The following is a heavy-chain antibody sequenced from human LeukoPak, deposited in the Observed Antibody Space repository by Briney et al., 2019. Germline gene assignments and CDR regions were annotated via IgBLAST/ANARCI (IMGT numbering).Heavy chain of an antibody. CDR2: IYSGGST. Sequence: GGSLRLSCAASGFTVSSNYMSWVRQAPGKGLEWVSVIYSGGSTYYADSVKGRFTISRDNSKNTLYLQMNSLRAEDTAVYYCARGPGSSGGAYVGDYWGPGTLVTVSS. J-gene: IGHJ4*01. CDR1: GFTVSSNY. D-gene: IGHD3-22*01. CDR3: ARGPGSSGGAYVGDY. V-gene: IGHV3-53*01.